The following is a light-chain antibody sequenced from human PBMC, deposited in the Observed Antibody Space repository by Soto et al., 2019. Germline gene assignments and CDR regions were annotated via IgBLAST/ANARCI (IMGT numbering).Light chain of an antibody. CDR3: MQALQTTIT. CDR2: LGS. J-gene: IGKJ5*01. CDR1: QSLLHSNGYNY. Sequence: DIVMTQSPLSLPVTPGEAASISCRSSQSLLHSNGYNYLDWYLQKPGQSPQPLIYLGSHRASGVPDRFSGSGSGTNFTLKITRVEAEDVGVYYCMQALQTTITFGQGTRLEIK. V-gene: IGKV2-28*01.